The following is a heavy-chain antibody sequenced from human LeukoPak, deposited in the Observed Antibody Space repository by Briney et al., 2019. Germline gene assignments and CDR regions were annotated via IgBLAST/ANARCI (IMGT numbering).Heavy chain of an antibody. D-gene: IGHD3-22*01. CDR3: ARVRSSGYPPPPAFDY. J-gene: IGHJ4*02. CDR1: GGSIGSYY. CDR2: IYYSGST. V-gene: IGHV4-59*01. Sequence: SETLSLTCTVSGGSIGSYYWSWIRQPPGKGLEWIGYIYYSGSTNYNPSLKSRVTISVDTSKNQFSLKLSSVTAADTAVYYCARVRSSGYPPPPAFDYWGQGTLVTVSS.